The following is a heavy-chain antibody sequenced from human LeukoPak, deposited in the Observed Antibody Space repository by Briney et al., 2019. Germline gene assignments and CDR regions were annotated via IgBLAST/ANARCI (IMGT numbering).Heavy chain of an antibody. V-gene: IGHV3-23*01. CDR2: ISGSGGST. D-gene: IGHD3-16*02. CDR1: GFTFSSYA. CDR3: AKDHNVWGSYRFQHFDY. Sequence: GGSLRLSCAASGFTFSSYAMSWVRQAPGKGMEWVSAISGSGGSTYYADSVKGRFTTSRDNSKNTLYLQMNSLRAEDTAVYYCAKDHNVWGSYRFQHFDYWGQGTGVTVSS. J-gene: IGHJ4*02.